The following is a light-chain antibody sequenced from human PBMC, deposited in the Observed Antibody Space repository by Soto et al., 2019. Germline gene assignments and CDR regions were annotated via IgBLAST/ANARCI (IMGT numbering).Light chain of an antibody. J-gene: IGLJ3*02. Sequence: QSVLTQPPSVSGAPGQRVTISCTGSSSNIGAGYDVRWYQQLPGTAPKLLIYDNNNRPSGVPDRFSGSKSGTSASLAITGLQAEDEADYYCQSYDSSLSSWVFGGGTKLTVL. CDR3: QSYDSSLSSWV. V-gene: IGLV1-40*01. CDR2: DNN. CDR1: SSNIGAGYD.